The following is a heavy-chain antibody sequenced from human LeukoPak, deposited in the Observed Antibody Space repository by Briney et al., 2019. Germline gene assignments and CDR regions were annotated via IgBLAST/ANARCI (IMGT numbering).Heavy chain of an antibody. CDR1: GGSFSGYY. D-gene: IGHD2-15*01. CDR3: ARGKAVVAASSRWFDP. V-gene: IGHV4-34*01. Sequence: PSETLSLTCAVYGGSFSGYYWSWIRQPPGEGLEWIGEINHSGSTNYNPSLKSRVTISVDTSKNQFSLKLSSVTAADAAVYYCARGKAVVAASSRWFDPWGQGTLVTVSS. J-gene: IGHJ5*02. CDR2: INHSGST.